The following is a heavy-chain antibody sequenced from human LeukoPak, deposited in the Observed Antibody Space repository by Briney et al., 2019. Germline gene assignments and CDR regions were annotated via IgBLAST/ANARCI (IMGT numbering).Heavy chain of an antibody. CDR2: IYTSGST. CDR3: ARGTYYYGSGSYYGGYYYYYMDV. D-gene: IGHD3-10*01. CDR1: GGSISSGSYY. J-gene: IGHJ6*03. V-gene: IGHV4-61*02. Sequence: SETLSLTCTVSGGSISSGSYYWSWIRQPAGKGLEWIGRIYTSGSTNYNPSLKSRVTISVDTSKNQFSLKLSSVTAADTAVYYCARGTYYYGSGSYYGGYYYYYMDVWGKGTTVTISS.